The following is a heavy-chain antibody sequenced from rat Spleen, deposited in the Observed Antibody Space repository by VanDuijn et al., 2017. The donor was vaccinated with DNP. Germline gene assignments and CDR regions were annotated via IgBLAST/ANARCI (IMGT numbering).Heavy chain of an antibody. CDR2: ITSSGGTT. CDR1: GFTFNNYW. CDR3: TRVGDFHDGGDGDVLDV. J-gene: IGHJ4*01. Sequence: EVQLVESGGGLVQPGRSLKLSCVASGFTFNNYWMTWIRQVPGEGLEWVASITSSGGTTYYPDSVKGRFTVSRDNAKNTLYLQMNSLRSEDTATYYCTRVGDFHDGGDGDVLDVWGQGTSVTVSS. D-gene: IGHD1-12*02. V-gene: IGHV5-31*01.